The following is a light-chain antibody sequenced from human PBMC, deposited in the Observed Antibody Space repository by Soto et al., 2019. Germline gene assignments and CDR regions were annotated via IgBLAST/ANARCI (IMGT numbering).Light chain of an antibody. CDR2: TSS. Sequence: DIQMTQSPSSLSASVGDTVTITCRASQSISSYLNWYQQKPGKAPNLLIFTSSNLQSGVPSRFSGSGSGTEFTLTISSLQPDDFATYYCQQYNSYPYTFGQGTKVDIK. V-gene: IGKV1-39*01. CDR1: QSISSY. J-gene: IGKJ2*01. CDR3: QQYNSYPYT.